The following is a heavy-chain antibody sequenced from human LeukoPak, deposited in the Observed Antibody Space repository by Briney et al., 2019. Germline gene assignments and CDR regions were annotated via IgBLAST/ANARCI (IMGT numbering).Heavy chain of an antibody. Sequence: ASVKVSCKASGYTFTAYYMHWVRQAPGQGLEWMGWINPNSGVTNYAQKFQGRVTMTRDTSISTVYMALSRLTSDDTAVYYCARGDGSGSYPHWGQGTLVTVTS. CDR3: ARGDGSGSYPH. CDR1: GYTFTAYY. CDR2: INPNSGVT. J-gene: IGHJ4*02. D-gene: IGHD3-10*01. V-gene: IGHV1-2*02.